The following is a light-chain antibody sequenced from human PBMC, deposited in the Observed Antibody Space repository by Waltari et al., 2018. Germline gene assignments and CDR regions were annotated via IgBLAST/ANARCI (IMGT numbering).Light chain of an antibody. Sequence: DIVMTQSPDSLAVSLGERATINCKSSQSVLYSSNNKNPLAWYQQKPGQPPKLLVYWASTRESGVPDRFSGSGSGTDFTLTISSLQAEDVAVYYCQQYISPPLTFGGGTKVEIK. CDR3: QQYISPPLT. CDR1: QSVLYSSNNKNP. CDR2: WAS. J-gene: IGKJ4*01. V-gene: IGKV4-1*01.